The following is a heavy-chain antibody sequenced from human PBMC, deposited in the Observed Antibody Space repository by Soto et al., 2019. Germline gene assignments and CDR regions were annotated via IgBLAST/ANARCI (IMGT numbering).Heavy chain of an antibody. CDR3: ARLAARPGSYYYYGTDV. V-gene: IGHV1-69*13. D-gene: IGHD6-6*01. CDR2: IIPIFGTA. CDR1: GGTFSSYA. J-gene: IGHJ6*02. Sequence: SVQVSCKASGGTFSSYAISWVRQAPGQGLEWMGGIIPIFGTANYAQKFQGRVTITADESTSTAYMELSSLRSEDTAVYYCARLAARPGSYYYYGTDVWGQGTTVTVSS.